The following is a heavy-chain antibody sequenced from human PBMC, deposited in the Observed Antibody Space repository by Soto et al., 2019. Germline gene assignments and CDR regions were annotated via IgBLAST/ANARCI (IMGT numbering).Heavy chain of an antibody. CDR2: ISYDGSNK. Sequence: QVQLVESGGGVVQPGRSLRLSCAASGFTFSSYGMHWVRQAPGKGLEWVAVISYDGSNKYYADSVKGRFNISREDSKNTLYLQMNSLRAEDTAVYYCAKDESPVKVLNTLLDYWGQGTLVTVSS. J-gene: IGHJ4*02. CDR1: GFTFSSYG. V-gene: IGHV3-30*18. CDR3: AKDESPVKVLNTLLDY. D-gene: IGHD4-4*01.